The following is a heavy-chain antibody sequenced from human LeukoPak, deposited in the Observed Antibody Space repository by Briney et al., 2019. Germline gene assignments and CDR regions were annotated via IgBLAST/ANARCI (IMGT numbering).Heavy chain of an antibody. D-gene: IGHD4-17*01. V-gene: IGHV3-21*01. CDR1: GFIFSSYS. Sequence: PGGSLGLSCAASGFIFSSYSMNWVRQAPGKGLEWVSSISSSSNYIYYADSVRGRFTISRDNAKNSLYLQMNSLRAEDTAVYYCAGGDGDYDYFDYWGQGLLVTVSS. CDR2: ISSSSNYI. CDR3: AGGDGDYDYFDY. J-gene: IGHJ4*02.